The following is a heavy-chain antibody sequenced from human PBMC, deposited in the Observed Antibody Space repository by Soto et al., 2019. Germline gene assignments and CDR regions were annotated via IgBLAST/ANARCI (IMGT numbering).Heavy chain of an antibody. CDR2: ISWNSGSI. V-gene: IGHV3-9*03. CDR1: GFTFDDYA. D-gene: IGHD6-25*01. CDR3: AKDMGGGYNCFDY. J-gene: IGHJ4*02. Sequence: GGSLRLSCAASGFTFDDYAMHWVRQAPGKGLEWVSGISWNSGSIGYADSVKGRFTISRDNAKNSLYLQMNSLRAEDMALYYCAKDMGGGYNCFDYWGQGTLVTVSS.